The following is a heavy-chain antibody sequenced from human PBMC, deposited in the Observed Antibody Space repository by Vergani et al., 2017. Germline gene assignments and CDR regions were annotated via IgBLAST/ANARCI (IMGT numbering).Heavy chain of an antibody. CDR2: INHSGST. D-gene: IGHD6-6*01. CDR1: GGSFSGYY. CDR3: ARGGGIAARLGY. V-gene: IGHV4-34*01. J-gene: IGHJ4*02. Sequence: QVQLQQWGAGLLKPSETLSLTCAVYGGSFSGYYWSWSRQPPGKGLEWIGEINHSGSTNYNPSLKSRVTISVYTSKNQFSLKLRSVTAADAAVSYCARGGGIAARLGYWGQGTLVTVSS.